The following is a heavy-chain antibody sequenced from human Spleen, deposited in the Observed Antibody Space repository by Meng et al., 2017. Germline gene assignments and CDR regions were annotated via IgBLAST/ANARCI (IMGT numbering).Heavy chain of an antibody. CDR2: INWNGAST. V-gene: IGHV3-20*04. J-gene: IGHJ4*02. D-gene: IGHD6-13*01. Sequence: GESLKISCAASGFAFDDFGMTWVRQAPGKGLEWVSGINWNGASTGYADSVRGRFTISRDNAKNSLYLQMNSLRAEDTALYYCARDGGSSSIGGFTQEYYFDYWGQGTLVTVSS. CDR3: ARDGGSSSIGGFTQEYYFDY. CDR1: GFAFDDFG.